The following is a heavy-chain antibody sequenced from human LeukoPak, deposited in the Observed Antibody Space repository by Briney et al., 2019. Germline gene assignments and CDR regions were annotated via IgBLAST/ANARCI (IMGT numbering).Heavy chain of an antibody. CDR1: GYTFTGYY. Sequence: ASVKVSCKASGYTFTGYYMHWVRQAPGQGLEWMGWINPNSGGTNYAQKFQGWVTMTRDTSISTAYMELSRLRSDDTAVYYCARDSGYSYGLDGYYYGMDVWGQGTTVTVSS. J-gene: IGHJ6*02. CDR2: INPNSGGT. D-gene: IGHD5-18*01. V-gene: IGHV1-2*04. CDR3: ARDSGYSYGLDGYYYGMDV.